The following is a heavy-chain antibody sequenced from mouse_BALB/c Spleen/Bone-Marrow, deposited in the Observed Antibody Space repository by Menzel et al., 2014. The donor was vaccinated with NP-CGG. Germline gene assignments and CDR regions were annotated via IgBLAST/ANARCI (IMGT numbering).Heavy chain of an antibody. CDR3: ARGGISVDY. Sequence: VQVVESGAELVRPGSSVKISCESSGYVFSTYWINWVKRRPGQGLEWIGQIYPGDGDTDYNGKFKDKATLTADKSSNTAYMQLSSLTSEDSAVYFCARGGISVDYWGQGTTLTVSS. CDR2: IYPGDGDT. J-gene: IGHJ2*01. CDR1: GYVFSTYW. V-gene: IGHV1-80*01.